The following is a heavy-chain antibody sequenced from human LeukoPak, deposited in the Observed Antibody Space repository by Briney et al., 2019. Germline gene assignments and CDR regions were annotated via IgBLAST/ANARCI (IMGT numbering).Heavy chain of an antibody. V-gene: IGHV3-20*04. CDR2: INWNGGST. Sequence: GGSLTLYCAASGFTFDDYGMSRVRQAPGKGLEWVSGINWNGGSTGYADSVKGRFTISRDNAKNSLYLQMNSLRAEDTALYYCARGSEWEQHTDLDYWGQGTLVTVSS. CDR1: GFTFDDYG. CDR3: ARGSEWEQHTDLDY. J-gene: IGHJ4*02. D-gene: IGHD1-26*01.